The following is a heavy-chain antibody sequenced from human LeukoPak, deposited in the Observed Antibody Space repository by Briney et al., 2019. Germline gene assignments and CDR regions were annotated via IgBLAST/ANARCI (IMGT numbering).Heavy chain of an antibody. CDR2: INTNSGGT. CDR3: ARNYYDSSGYNFSEDAFDI. Sequence: ASVKVSCKTSGYTFTGYYLHWVRHAPGQGLEWMGWINTNSGGTNYAQKFQGRVTMTRDTSITTAYLELSRLRSDDTAVYYCARNYYDSSGYNFSEDAFDIWGQGRMVTVSS. D-gene: IGHD3-22*01. J-gene: IGHJ3*02. CDR1: GYTFTGYY. V-gene: IGHV1-2*02.